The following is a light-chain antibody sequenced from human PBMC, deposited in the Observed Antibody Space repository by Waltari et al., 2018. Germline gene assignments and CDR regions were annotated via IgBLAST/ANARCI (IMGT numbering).Light chain of an antibody. V-gene: IGLV1-47*01. CDR3: AAWDDSLSCVV. CDR2: KNN. J-gene: IGLJ2*01. Sequence: QSVLTQPPSASGTPGQRVTISCSGSSSNIGNNYVYWYRQLPGTAPKLLISKNNQRPAGVPDRCSGSKSGTAAALAISGLRSEDEADYYCAAWDDSLSCVVFGGGTKLTVL. CDR1: SSNIGNNY.